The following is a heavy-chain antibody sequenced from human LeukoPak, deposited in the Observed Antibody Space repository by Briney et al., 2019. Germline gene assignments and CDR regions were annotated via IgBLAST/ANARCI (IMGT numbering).Heavy chain of an antibody. CDR2: MNPNSGDT. D-gene: IGHD3-10*01. CDR1: GYTFTGYY. V-gene: IGHV1-2*02. CDR3: TRSGFGAGVHFDF. J-gene: IGHJ4*02. Sequence: ASVKVSCKASGYTFTGYYMHWVRQAPGQGLEWMGWMNPNSGDTDYVLKFRGKVTMTRDTSISTAYMELSSLTYEDSAMYYCTRSGFGAGVHFDFWGQGTPVTVSS.